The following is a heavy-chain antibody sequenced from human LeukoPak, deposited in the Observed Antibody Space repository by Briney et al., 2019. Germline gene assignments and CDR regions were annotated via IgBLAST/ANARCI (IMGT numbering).Heavy chain of an antibody. CDR3: AKDYEPLVGVHRWGDWFDP. D-gene: IGHD1-26*01. CDR1: GFTFSSYG. J-gene: IGHJ5*02. CDR2: IRYDGSNK. V-gene: IGHV3-30*02. Sequence: GGSLRLSCAASGFTFSSYGMHWVRQAPGKGLEWVAFIRYDGSNKYYADSVKGRFTISRDNSKNTLYLQMNSLRAEDTAVYYCAKDYEPLVGVHRWGDWFDPWGQGTLVTVSP.